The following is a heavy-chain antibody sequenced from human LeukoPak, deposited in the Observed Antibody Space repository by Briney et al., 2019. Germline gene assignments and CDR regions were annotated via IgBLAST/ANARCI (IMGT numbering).Heavy chain of an antibody. CDR1: GGSMSSYY. CDR2: IYYSGST. Sequence: SETLSLTCTVSGGSMSSYYWSWIRQSPGKGLEWIGYIYYSGSTNYNPSLKSRVTISVDTSKNQFSLKLSSVTAVDTAVYYCARGPVGGATYYDGDAFDIWGQGIMVTVSS. V-gene: IGHV4-59*01. D-gene: IGHD1-26*01. CDR3: ARGPVGGATYYDGDAFDI. J-gene: IGHJ3*02.